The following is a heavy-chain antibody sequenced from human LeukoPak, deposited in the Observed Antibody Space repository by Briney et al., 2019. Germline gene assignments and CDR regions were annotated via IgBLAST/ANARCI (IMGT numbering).Heavy chain of an antibody. D-gene: IGHD6-13*01. CDR1: EFTLNNYG. J-gene: IGHJ4*02. Sequence: GGSLRLSCVASEFTLNNYGVNWVRQAPGKGLEWVSYMSDSGSTIYYADSVKGRFTISRDNSKNTLYLQMNSLRAEDTAVYYCAKTRPLDSSSWSHGDYWGQGTLVTVSS. CDR2: MSDSGSTI. CDR3: AKTRPLDSSSWSHGDY. V-gene: IGHV3-48*01.